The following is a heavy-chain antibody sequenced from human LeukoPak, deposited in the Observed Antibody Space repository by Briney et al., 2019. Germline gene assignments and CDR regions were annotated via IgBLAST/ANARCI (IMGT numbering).Heavy chain of an antibody. CDR2: MNPNSGNT. V-gene: IGHV1-8*01. J-gene: IGHJ4*02. Sequence: ASVKVSCKASGYTFNSYDINWVRQAPGRRLEWMGWMNPNSGNTGYAQKFQGRVTMTRNISITTAYMELSSLTSEDTAVYYCARGPHTSGWPQQYYWGQGTQVTVSS. CDR3: ARGPHTSGWPQQYY. CDR1: GYTFNSYD. D-gene: IGHD6-19*01.